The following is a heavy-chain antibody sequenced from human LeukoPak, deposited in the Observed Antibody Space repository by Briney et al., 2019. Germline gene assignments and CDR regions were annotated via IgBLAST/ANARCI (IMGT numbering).Heavy chain of an antibody. CDR2: FDPEDGET. J-gene: IGHJ4*02. V-gene: IGHV1-24*01. CDR3: DLRLGELSLFDLDY. D-gene: IGHD3-16*02. Sequence: ASVKVSCKVSGYTLTELSMHWVRQAPGKGLEWMGGFDPEDGETIYAQKFQGRVTMTEDTSTDTAYMELSSLRSEDTAVYYCDLRLGELSLFDLDYWGQGTLVTVSS. CDR1: GYTLTELS.